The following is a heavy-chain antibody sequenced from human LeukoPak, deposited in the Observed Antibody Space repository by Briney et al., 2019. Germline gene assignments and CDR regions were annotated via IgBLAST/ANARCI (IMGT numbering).Heavy chain of an antibody. CDR2: INADNGNT. CDR3: ARGETPGSYYRS. CDR1: GYTFTSYA. D-gene: IGHD3-10*01. J-gene: IGHJ5*02. V-gene: IGHV1-3*03. Sequence: ASVKVSCKASGYTFTSYAMHWVRQAPGQRLEWMGWINADNGNTQYSQEFQGRVTITRDTSASTAYMELSSLRSEDMAVYYCARGETPGSYYRSWGQGTLVTVSS.